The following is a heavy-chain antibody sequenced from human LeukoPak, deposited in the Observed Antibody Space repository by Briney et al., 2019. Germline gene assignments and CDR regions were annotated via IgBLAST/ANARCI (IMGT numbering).Heavy chain of an antibody. Sequence: PSETLSLTCTVSGGSFSNASYYWSWTPQPPGKGLDWIGYVYYSGSTNYSPSLKSRVTVSVDTSKNQFSLKLTSVTAADTAVYYCARVRYGSGSYYFDNWGQGTLVTVSS. CDR3: ARVRYGSGSYYFDN. V-gene: IGHV4-61*01. CDR1: GGSFSNASYY. CDR2: VYYSGST. J-gene: IGHJ4*02. D-gene: IGHD3-10*01.